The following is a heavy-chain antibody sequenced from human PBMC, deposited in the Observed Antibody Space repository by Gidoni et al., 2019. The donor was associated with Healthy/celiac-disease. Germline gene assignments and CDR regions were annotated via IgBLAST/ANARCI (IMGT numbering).Heavy chain of an antibody. CDR3: ARDDRGVVVAAPFGFDP. V-gene: IGHV3-33*01. Sequence: QVQLVESGGGVVQPGRSLRLSCAASGFTFRSYGMHWVRQAPGKGLEWVAVIWYDGSNKYYADSVKGRFTISRDNSKNTLYLQMNSLRAEDTAVYYCARDDRGVVVAAPFGFDPWGQGTLVTVSS. CDR1: GFTFRSYG. J-gene: IGHJ5*02. D-gene: IGHD2-15*01. CDR2: IWYDGSNK.